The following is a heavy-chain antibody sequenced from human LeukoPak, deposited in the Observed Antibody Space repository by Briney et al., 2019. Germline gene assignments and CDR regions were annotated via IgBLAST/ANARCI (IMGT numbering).Heavy chain of an antibody. D-gene: IGHD4-17*01. CDR1: GGSISSGSHY. Sequence: PSETLSLTCTVSGGSISSGSHYWNWIRQPAGKGLEWIGRIDTSGSTNYNPSLKSRVTISVDTSKNQFSLKLSSVTAADTAVYYCARLGAGGVYGDPDAFDIWGQGTMVTVSS. V-gene: IGHV4-61*02. CDR2: IDTSGST. J-gene: IGHJ3*02. CDR3: ARLGAGGVYGDPDAFDI.